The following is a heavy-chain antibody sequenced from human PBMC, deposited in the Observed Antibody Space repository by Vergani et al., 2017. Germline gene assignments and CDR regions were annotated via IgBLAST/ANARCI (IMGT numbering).Heavy chain of an antibody. CDR2: ISAYNGNT. V-gene: IGHV1-18*01. J-gene: IGHJ4*02. CDR3: ARDLGDIVATTPGADYFDY. CDR1: GYTFTSYG. D-gene: IGHD5-12*01. Sequence: QVPLVQSGAEVKKPGASVKVSCKSSGYTFTSYGISWVRQAPGQGLEWMGWISAYNGNTNYAQKLQGRVTMTTDTSTSTAYMELRSLRSDDTAVYYCARDLGDIVATTPGADYFDYWGQGTLVTVSS.